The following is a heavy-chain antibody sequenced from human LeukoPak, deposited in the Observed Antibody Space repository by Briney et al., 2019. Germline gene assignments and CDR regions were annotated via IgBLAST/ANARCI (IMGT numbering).Heavy chain of an antibody. D-gene: IGHD3-22*01. Sequence: GGSLRLSCAASGFTFSSYAMHWVRLAPGKGLEWVAVISYDGSNKYYADSVKGRFTISRDNSKNTLYLQMSSLRAEDTAVYYCARDSYDSSGYYLGWFDPWGQGTLVTVSS. J-gene: IGHJ5*02. V-gene: IGHV3-30-3*01. CDR3: ARDSYDSSGYYLGWFDP. CDR1: GFTFSSYA. CDR2: ISYDGSNK.